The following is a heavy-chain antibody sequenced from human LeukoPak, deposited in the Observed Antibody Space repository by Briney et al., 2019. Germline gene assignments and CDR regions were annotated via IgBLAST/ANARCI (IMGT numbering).Heavy chain of an antibody. D-gene: IGHD4/OR15-4a*01. J-gene: IGHJ5*02. V-gene: IGHV4-34*01. CDR2: INHSGST. Sequence: SETLSLTCAVYGGSFSGYYWSWIRQPPGKGLEWIGEINHSGSTNYNPSLKSRVTISVDTSKNQFSLKLSSVTAADTAVHYCARGQGATNWFDPWGQGTLVTVSS. CDR3: ARGQGATNWFDP. CDR1: GGSFSGYY.